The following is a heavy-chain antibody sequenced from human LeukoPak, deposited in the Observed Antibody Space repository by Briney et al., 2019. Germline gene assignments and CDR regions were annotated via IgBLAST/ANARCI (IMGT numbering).Heavy chain of an antibody. Sequence: PGGSLRLSCAASGFTFSSYAMTWVRQAPGKGLEWVSPISGTGGTTYYVDSVKGRFTISRDNSKNTLYLQMNSLRAEDTAVYYCAKLCREYCFSTTCPNWFDPWGQGTLVTVSS. CDR2: ISGTGGTT. CDR1: GFTFSSYA. D-gene: IGHD2-2*01. V-gene: IGHV3-23*01. J-gene: IGHJ5*02. CDR3: AKLCREYCFSTTCPNWFDP.